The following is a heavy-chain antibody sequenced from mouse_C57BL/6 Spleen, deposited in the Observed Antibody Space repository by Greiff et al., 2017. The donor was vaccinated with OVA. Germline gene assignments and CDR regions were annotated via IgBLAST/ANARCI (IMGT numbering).Heavy chain of an antibody. CDR1: GFTFSSYA. CDR3: AGVYDPWDN. Sequence: EVQLVESGGGLVKPGGSLKLSCAASGFTFSSYAMSWVRQTPEKRLEWVATISDGGSYTYYPDNVKGRFTISRDNAKNNLYLQMSHLKSEDTAMYYCAGVYDPWDNWGQGTTLPVSS. V-gene: IGHV5-4*01. J-gene: IGHJ2*01. CDR2: ISDGGSYT. D-gene: IGHD2-12*01.